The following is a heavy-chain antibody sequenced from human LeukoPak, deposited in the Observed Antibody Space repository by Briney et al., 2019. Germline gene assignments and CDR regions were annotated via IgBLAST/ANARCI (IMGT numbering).Heavy chain of an antibody. D-gene: IGHD5-18*01. CDR3: TSPGDTAMAQGY. CDR1: GFTFSGSA. J-gene: IGHJ4*02. Sequence: GGSLRLSCAASGFTFSGSAMHWVRQASGKGLEWVGRIRSKANSYATAYAASVKGRFTISRDDSKNTAYLQMNSLKTEGTAVYYCTSPGDTAMAQGYWGQGTLVTVSS. V-gene: IGHV3-73*01. CDR2: IRSKANSYAT.